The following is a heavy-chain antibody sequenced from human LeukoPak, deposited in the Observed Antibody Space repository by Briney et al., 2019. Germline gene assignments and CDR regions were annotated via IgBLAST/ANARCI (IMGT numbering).Heavy chain of an antibody. CDR1: GGSISSSSYY. V-gene: IGHV4-39*01. D-gene: IGHD1-26*01. J-gene: IGHJ4*02. Sequence: SETLSLTCTVSGGSISSSSYYWGWLRQPPGKGLEWIGSIYYSGSTYYNPSLKSRVTISIETSKNQISLRLNSVTAADTAIYYCAKSGGYGLIDYWGQGTLVTVSS. CDR3: AKSGGYGLIDY. CDR2: IYYSGST.